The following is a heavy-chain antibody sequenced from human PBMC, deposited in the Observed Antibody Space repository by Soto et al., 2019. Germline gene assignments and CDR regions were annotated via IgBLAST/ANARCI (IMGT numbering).Heavy chain of an antibody. CDR3: ARPSSHTATTGTFNY. J-gene: IGHJ4*02. D-gene: IGHD1-1*01. Sequence: QVQLVQSGAEVKKPGSSVIVSCKASGGSFNSHSINWVRQAPGQGLQWVGRFIPILGLANYAQSFQGRVTITADKSTSTPYMELSSLGSDDTAVYYCARPSSHTATTGTFNYWGQGTPVTVSS. V-gene: IGHV1-69*02. CDR1: GGSFNSHS. CDR2: FIPILGLA.